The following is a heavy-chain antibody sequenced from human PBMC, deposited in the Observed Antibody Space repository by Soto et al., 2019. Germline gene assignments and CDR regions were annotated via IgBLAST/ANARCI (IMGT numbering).Heavy chain of an antibody. D-gene: IGHD6-19*01. CDR3: AKCSVGTVRTSGWCNWFDP. Sequence: EVRLLDSGGGLAQPGGSRRLSCAASGFTFSSSAMNWVRQAPGKGLEWVSSIRVGGGDTFYADSVRGRFTVSRDISRNTLYLQMNSLRAADTAIYYCAKCSVGTVRTSGWCNWFDPWGQGPLVTVSS. CDR1: GFTFSSSA. J-gene: IGHJ5*02. V-gene: IGHV3-23*01. CDR2: IRVGGGDT.